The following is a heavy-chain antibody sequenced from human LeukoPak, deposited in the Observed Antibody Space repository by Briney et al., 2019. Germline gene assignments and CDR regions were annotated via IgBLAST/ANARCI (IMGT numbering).Heavy chain of an antibody. Sequence: DSVKGRFTISRENSKNTLYLQISSLTAEDTADYYCAKVFIWIGEFSHFDYWGQGTLVTVSS. D-gene: IGHD3-10*01. J-gene: IGHJ4*02. V-gene: IGHV3-30*02. CDR3: AKVFIWIGEFSHFDY.